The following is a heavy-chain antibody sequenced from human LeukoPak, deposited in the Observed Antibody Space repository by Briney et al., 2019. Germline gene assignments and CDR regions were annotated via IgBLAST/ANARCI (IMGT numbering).Heavy chain of an antibody. CDR1: GGTFSSYA. CDR2: IIPIFGTA. D-gene: IGHD6-19*01. CDR3: ARERMAGTLYYYYYYYMDV. V-gene: IGHV1-69*05. Sequence: ASVKVSCKASGGTFSSYAISWVRQAPGQGLEWMGGIIPIFGTANYAQKFQRRVTITTDESTSTAYMELSSLRSEDTAVYYCARERMAGTLYYYYYYYMDVWGKGTTVTVSS. J-gene: IGHJ6*03.